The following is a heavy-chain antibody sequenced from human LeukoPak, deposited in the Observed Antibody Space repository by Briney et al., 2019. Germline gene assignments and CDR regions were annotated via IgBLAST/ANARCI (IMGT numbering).Heavy chain of an antibody. Sequence: PSETLSLTCTVSGGSVSSGSYYWSWIRQPPGKGLEWIGEINHSGSTNYNPSLKSRVTISVDKSKNQLSLKLSSVTAADTAVYYCARTGVGSSWYGYWGQGTLVTVSS. D-gene: IGHD6-13*01. J-gene: IGHJ4*02. V-gene: IGHV4-61*01. CDR2: INHSGST. CDR1: GGSVSSGSYY. CDR3: ARTGVGSSWYGY.